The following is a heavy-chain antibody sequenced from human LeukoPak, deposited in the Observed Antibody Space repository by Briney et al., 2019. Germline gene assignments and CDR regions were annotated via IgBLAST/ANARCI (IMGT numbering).Heavy chain of an antibody. Sequence: GGSLRLSCAASGFTFSNYAMSWVRQAPGKGLEWVSSITGSGGSTYYADSVKGRFTISRDNSKNTLYLQMSSLRAEGTAVYYCAKDKGDFWSGHHYWGQGTLVTVSS. V-gene: IGHV3-23*01. D-gene: IGHD3-3*01. CDR2: ITGSGGST. CDR1: GFTFSNYA. J-gene: IGHJ4*02. CDR3: AKDKGDFWSGHHY.